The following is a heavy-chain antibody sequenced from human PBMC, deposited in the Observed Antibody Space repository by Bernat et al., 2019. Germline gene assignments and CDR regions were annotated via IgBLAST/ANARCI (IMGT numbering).Heavy chain of an antibody. CDR1: GFTFSSYW. CDR2: IKQDGSEK. CDR3: ARDSDYDSSGYYYGMDV. Sequence: EVQLVESGGGVVQPGGSLRLSCAASGFTFSSYWMSWVRQAPGKGLEWVANIKQDGSEKYYVDSVKGRFTISRDNAKNTLYLQMNSLRAEDTAVYYCARDSDYDSSGYYYGMDVWGQGTTVTVSS. D-gene: IGHD3-22*01. J-gene: IGHJ6*02. V-gene: IGHV3-7*01.